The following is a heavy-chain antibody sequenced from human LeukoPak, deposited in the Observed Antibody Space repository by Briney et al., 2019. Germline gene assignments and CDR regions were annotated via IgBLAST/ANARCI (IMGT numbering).Heavy chain of an antibody. CDR2: IWYDGSNK. D-gene: IGHD4-17*01. CDR1: GFTFRSFA. Sequence: PGGSLRLSCAASGFTFRSFAMHWVRQAPGKGLEWVAAIWYDGSNKYYADCVRGRFTISRDNSKNTLFLQMNSLRAEDTAVYYCARASGDYGEYFDYWGQGTLVTVSS. J-gene: IGHJ4*02. CDR3: ARASGDYGEYFDY. V-gene: IGHV3-33*01.